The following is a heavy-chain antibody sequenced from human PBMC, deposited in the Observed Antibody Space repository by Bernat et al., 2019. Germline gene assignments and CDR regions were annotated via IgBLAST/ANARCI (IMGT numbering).Heavy chain of an antibody. V-gene: IGHV4-31*03. CDR1: GGSISSGGYY. CDR3: AREADEYDSRGYALSPRADI. Sequence: QVQLQESGPGLVKPSQTLSLTCTVSGGSISSGGYYWSWIRQHPGKGLEWIGYIYYSGSTYYNPSLKSRVTISVDTSKNQFSLKLSSVTAADTAVYYCAREADEYDSRGYALSPRADIWGQGTMVTVSS. J-gene: IGHJ3*02. CDR2: IYYSGST. D-gene: IGHD3-22*01.